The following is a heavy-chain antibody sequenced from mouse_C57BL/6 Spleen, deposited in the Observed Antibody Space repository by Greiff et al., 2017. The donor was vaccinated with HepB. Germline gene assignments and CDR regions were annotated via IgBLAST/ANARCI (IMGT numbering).Heavy chain of an antibody. D-gene: IGHD2-1*01. V-gene: IGHV1-55*01. Sequence: QVQLKQPGAELVKPGASVKMSCKASGYTFTSYWITWVKQRPGQGLEWIGDIYPGSGSTNYNEKFKSKATLTVDTSSSTAYMQLSSLTSEDSAVYYCAREDYGNYVGYFDVWGTGTTVTVSS. CDR3: AREDYGNYVGYFDV. CDR1: GYTFTSYW. CDR2: IYPGSGST. J-gene: IGHJ1*03.